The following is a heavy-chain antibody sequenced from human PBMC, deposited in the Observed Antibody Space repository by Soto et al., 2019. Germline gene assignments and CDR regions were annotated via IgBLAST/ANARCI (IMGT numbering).Heavy chain of an antibody. CDR3: TMAYYDRVRFGVDP. Sequence: SETLSLTCSVSGDSISSGYWTWIRQPPGRGLEWIGFMYFGGSFNYNPSLESRIIFSVDTSKNQFSLKLTSVTAADTAIYYCTMAYYDRVRFGVDPWGQGAQVTVSS. V-gene: IGHV4-59*01. CDR2: MYFGGSF. J-gene: IGHJ5*02. D-gene: IGHD3-22*01. CDR1: GDSISSGY.